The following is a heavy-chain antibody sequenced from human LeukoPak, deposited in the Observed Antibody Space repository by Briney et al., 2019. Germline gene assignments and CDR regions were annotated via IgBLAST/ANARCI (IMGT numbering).Heavy chain of an antibody. J-gene: IGHJ4*02. D-gene: IGHD5-18*01. Sequence: PSETLSLTCTVSGGSISSSSYYWGWIRQPPGKGLEWIGSIYYSGSTYYNPSLKSRVTISVDTSKNQFSLKLSSVTAADTAVYYCARMDTAMENHSENIDYWGQGTLVTVSS. CDR2: IYYSGST. CDR1: GGSISSSSYY. V-gene: IGHV4-39*07. CDR3: ARMDTAMENHSENIDY.